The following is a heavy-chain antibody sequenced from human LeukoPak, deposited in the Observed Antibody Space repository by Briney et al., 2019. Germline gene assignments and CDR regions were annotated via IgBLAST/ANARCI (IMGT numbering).Heavy chain of an antibody. CDR3: ARAQSYPWNWFDP. CDR1: GYTFTGYY. V-gene: IGHV1-2*02. J-gene: IGHJ5*02. Sequence: GASVKVSCKASGYTFTGYYMHWVRQAPGQGLEWMGWINPNSGGTNYAQKFQGKVTMTRDTSISTAYMELSRLRSDDTAVYYCARAQSYPWNWFDPWGQGTLVTVSS. CDR2: INPNSGGT.